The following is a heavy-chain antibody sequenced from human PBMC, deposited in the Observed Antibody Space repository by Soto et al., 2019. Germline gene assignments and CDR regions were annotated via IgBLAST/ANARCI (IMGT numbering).Heavy chain of an antibody. CDR1: GYTFSNFA. Sequence: GASVKVSCKASGYTFSNFAMHWVRQAPGQRLEWMGWINAGNWNTKYSQKFQGRVTITSDTSTSTAYMELRSLRSDDTAVYYCARDYLRYFDWLPGMGGPDGDAFDIWGQGTMVTVSS. V-gene: IGHV1-3*01. D-gene: IGHD3-9*01. J-gene: IGHJ3*02. CDR3: ARDYLRYFDWLPGMGGPDGDAFDI. CDR2: INAGNWNT.